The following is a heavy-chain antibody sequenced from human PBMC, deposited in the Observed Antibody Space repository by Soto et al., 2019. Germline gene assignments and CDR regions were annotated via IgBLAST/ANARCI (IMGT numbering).Heavy chain of an antibody. CDR2: ISYDGRTK. J-gene: IGHJ6*02. V-gene: IGHV3-30*18. CDR1: GFTFNAYG. D-gene: IGHD1-26*01. CDR3: AKDLGRSYPDRYYYYGADV. Sequence: QVQLVESGGGVVQPGRSLRLSCAVSGFTFNAYGMHWVRQAPGKGLEWIGVISYDGRTKYYGDSVRGRFAISRDNSKNTVSLQMDSLRNEDTAVYYCAKDLGRSYPDRYYYYGADVWGQGTTVTVSS.